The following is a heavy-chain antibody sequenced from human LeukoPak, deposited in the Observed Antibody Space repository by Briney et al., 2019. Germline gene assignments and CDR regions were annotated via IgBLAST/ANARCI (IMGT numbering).Heavy chain of an antibody. V-gene: IGHV3-13*01. CDR1: GFTFSSYD. Sequence: GGSLRLSCAASGFTFSSYDMHWVRQATGKGLEWVSAIGTAGDTYYPGSVKGRFTISRENAKNSLYLQMNSLRAGDTAVYYCARGHITMVRGVIDNWFDPWGQGTLATVSS. CDR2: IGTAGDT. CDR3: ARGHITMVRGVIDNWFDP. D-gene: IGHD3-10*01. J-gene: IGHJ5*02.